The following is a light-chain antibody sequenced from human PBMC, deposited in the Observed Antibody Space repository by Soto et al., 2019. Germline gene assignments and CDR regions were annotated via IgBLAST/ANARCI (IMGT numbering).Light chain of an antibody. Sequence: EIVLTQSPGTLSLSPGERATLSCRASQTVSSSYLAWYQQKLGQAPRLLIYGASSRATDIPDRFSGSGSGKDFTFTTSKREPKDFEVYYCKKYGSPPGTFGKGTKVDIK. CDR2: GAS. CDR1: QTVSSSY. V-gene: IGKV3-20*01. J-gene: IGKJ1*01. CDR3: KKYGSPPGT.